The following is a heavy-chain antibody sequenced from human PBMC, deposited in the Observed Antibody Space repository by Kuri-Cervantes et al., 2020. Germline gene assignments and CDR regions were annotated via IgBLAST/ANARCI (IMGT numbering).Heavy chain of an antibody. V-gene: IGHV5-51*01. D-gene: IGHD3-10*01. CDR3: ARHPPRSYGSGSYKREDY. J-gene: IGHJ4*02. Sequence: GGSLRLSCKGSGYSFTSYWIGWVRQMPGKGLEWMGIIYPGDSDTRYSPSFQGQVTISADKSISTAYLQWSSLKASDTAMYYCARHPPRSYGSGSYKREDYWGQGTLVTVSS. CDR2: IYPGDSDT. CDR1: GYSFTSYW.